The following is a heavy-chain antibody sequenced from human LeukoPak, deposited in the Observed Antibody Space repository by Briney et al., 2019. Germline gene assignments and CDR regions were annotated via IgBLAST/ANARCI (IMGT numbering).Heavy chain of an antibody. V-gene: IGHV1-2*02. CDR3: ARGPANWLDP. Sequence: GASVKVSCEASGYTFTGYYIYWVRQAPGQGLEWVGWINPNSGGTKYAQKFLGRVTMTRDTSISTAYMELSSLRSDDTAVYYCARGPANWLDPWGQGTLVAVSS. CDR1: GYTFTGYY. J-gene: IGHJ5*02. CDR2: INPNSGGT.